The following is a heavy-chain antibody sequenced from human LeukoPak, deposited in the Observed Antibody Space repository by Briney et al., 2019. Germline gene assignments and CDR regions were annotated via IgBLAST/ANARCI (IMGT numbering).Heavy chain of an antibody. CDR3: AKAFDGEQLGQKN. CDR2: IYHSGST. CDR1: GYSISSGYY. V-gene: IGHV4-38-2*02. J-gene: IGHJ4*02. D-gene: IGHD5-18*01. Sequence: PSETLSLTCTVSGYSISSGYYWGWIRQPPGKGLERIGSIYHSGSTYYNPSLKSRVTISVDTSKNQFSLKLSSVTAADTAVYYCAKAFDGEQLGQKNWGQGTLVTVSS.